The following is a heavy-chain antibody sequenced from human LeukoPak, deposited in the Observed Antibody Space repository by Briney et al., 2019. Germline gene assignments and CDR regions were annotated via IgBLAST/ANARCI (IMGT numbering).Heavy chain of an antibody. J-gene: IGHJ5*02. CDR2: INTDGTVT. D-gene: IGHD6-19*01. CDR3: ATKQWLAPPPDT. Sequence: GGSLRLSCAASGFTFSKYWMLWVRQAPGKGLESVSRINTDGTVTTYADSVKGRFTVSRDNADNTMFLQMNSVRDEDTAVYYCATKQWLAPPPDTWGQGTPVTVSS. V-gene: IGHV3-74*01. CDR1: GFTFSKYW.